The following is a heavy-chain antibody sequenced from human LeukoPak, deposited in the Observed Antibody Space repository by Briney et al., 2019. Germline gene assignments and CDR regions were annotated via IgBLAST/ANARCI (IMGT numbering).Heavy chain of an antibody. CDR1: GFTFDDYA. D-gene: IGHD6-19*01. CDR3: AKEGVRGWYGDAFDI. CDR2: ISWNSGSI. J-gene: IGHJ3*02. V-gene: IGHV3-9*01. Sequence: GRSLRLSYAASGFTFDDYAMHWVRQAPGKGLEWVSGISWNSGSIGYADYVKGRFTISRDNAKNSLYLQMNSLRAEDTALYYCAKEGVRGWYGDAFDIWGQGTMVTVSS.